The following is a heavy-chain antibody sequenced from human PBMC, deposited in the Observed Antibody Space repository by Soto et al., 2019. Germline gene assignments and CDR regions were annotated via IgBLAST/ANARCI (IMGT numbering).Heavy chain of an antibody. CDR2: ISAYNGNT. J-gene: IGHJ3*02. CDR1: GYTFTSYG. D-gene: IGHD2-15*01. Sequence: ASVKVSCKASGYTFTSYGISWVRQAPGQGLEWMGWISAYNGNTNYAQKLLGRVTMTTDTSTSTAYMELRSLRSDDTAVYYCARGGAIVVVVAVDDAFDIWGQGTMVTVSS. CDR3: ARGGAIVVVVAVDDAFDI. V-gene: IGHV1-18*01.